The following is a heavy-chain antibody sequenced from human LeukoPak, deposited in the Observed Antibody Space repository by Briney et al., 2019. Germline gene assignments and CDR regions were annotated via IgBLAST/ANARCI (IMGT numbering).Heavy chain of an antibody. CDR2: ISYDGSNK. J-gene: IGHJ4*02. CDR1: GFTFSSYG. V-gene: IGHV3-30*18. D-gene: IGHD2-15*01. Sequence: GRSLRLSCAASGFTFSSYGMHWVRQAPGKGLEWVAVISYDGSNKYYADSVKGRFTISRDNSKNTLYLQMNSLRAEDTAVYYCAKDWGFHCSGGSCNYFDYWGQGTLVTVSS. CDR3: AKDWGFHCSGGSCNYFDY.